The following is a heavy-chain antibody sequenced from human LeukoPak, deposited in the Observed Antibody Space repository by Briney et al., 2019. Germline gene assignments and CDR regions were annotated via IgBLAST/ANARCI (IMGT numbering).Heavy chain of an antibody. Sequence: SETLSLTCTVSGGSISSYYWSWLRQPPGKGLEWIGYIYYSGSTNYNPSLKSRVTISVDTSKNQFSLTLSSVTAADTAVYYCARAGRERGIDYWGQGTLVTVSS. CDR3: ARAGRERGIDY. J-gene: IGHJ4*02. CDR1: GGSISSYY. CDR2: IYYSGST. D-gene: IGHD3-10*01. V-gene: IGHV4-59*12.